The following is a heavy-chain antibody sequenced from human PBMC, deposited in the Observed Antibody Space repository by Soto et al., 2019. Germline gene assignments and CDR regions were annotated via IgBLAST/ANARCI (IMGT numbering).Heavy chain of an antibody. CDR2: INAGNGNT. J-gene: IGHJ3*02. CDR3: ARKRSHMLTGLRDDAFDI. D-gene: IGHD3-9*01. Sequence: ASVKVSCKASGYTFTSYAMHWVRQAPGQRLEWMGWINAGNGNTKYSQKFQGRVTITRDTSASTAYMELSSLRSEDTAVYYCARKRSHMLTGLRDDAFDIWGQGTMVTVSS. CDR1: GYTFTSYA. V-gene: IGHV1-3*01.